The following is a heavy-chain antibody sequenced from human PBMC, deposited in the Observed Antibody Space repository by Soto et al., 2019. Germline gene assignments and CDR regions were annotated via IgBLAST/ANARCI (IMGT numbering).Heavy chain of an antibody. CDR1: GFTFSSYA. J-gene: IGHJ4*02. Sequence: EVQLSGSGGGLVQPGGSLRLSYAASGFTFSSYAMSWVRQAPGKGLEWVSAISGSSTSTYYADSVKGRFTISRDNSKNTLYLQMNSLRAEDTAVYYCAKDPSSGFAMENYFDYWGQGTLVTVSS. D-gene: IGHD3-10*01. V-gene: IGHV3-23*01. CDR2: ISGSSTST. CDR3: AKDPSSGFAMENYFDY.